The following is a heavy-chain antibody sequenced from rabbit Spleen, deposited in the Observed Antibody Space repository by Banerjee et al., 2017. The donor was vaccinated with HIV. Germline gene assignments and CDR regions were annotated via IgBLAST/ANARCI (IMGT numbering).Heavy chain of an antibody. CDR3: ARRDIGSLAIDL. V-gene: IGHV1S40*01. CDR2: ITTSSGST. Sequence: QSLEESGGDLVQPEGSLTLTCKASGLDFSSKYFMCWVRQAPGKGLEWIGCITTSSGSTYYASWVNGRFTISKTSSTTVTLQMTSLTAADTATYFCARRDIGSLAIDLWGQGTLVTVS. J-gene: IGHJ6*01. CDR1: GLDFSSKYF. D-gene: IGHD4-2*01.